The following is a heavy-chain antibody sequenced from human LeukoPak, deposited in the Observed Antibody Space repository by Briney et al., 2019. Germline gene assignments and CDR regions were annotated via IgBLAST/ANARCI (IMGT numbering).Heavy chain of an antibody. CDR3: AKDRYSTGEDHKPTVVFGY. Sequence: QSGGSLRLSCAASGFTFSIYAMSWVRQAPGKGLEWVSAISGSGGSTYYADSVKGRFTISRDNSKNTLYLQMNSLRAEDTAVYYCAKDRYSTGEDHKPTVVFGYWGQGTLVTVSS. V-gene: IGHV3-23*01. D-gene: IGHD4-23*01. CDR2: ISGSGGST. CDR1: GFTFSIYA. J-gene: IGHJ4*02.